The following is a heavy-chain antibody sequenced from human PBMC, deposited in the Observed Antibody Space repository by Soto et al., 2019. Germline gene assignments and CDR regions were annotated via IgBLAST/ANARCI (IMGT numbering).Heavy chain of an antibody. Sequence: QVHLVQSGAEVKKPGASVKVSCKTSGYTFSNFGISWVRQAPGQGFEWLGWISGYNGNSKYAQKFQGRVTMTTDTSTSTCYLELRSLNSDDSAVYYCARDYGDAQDHWGQGTLVTVSS. CDR1: GYTFSNFG. CDR3: ARDYGDAQDH. CDR2: ISGYNGNS. D-gene: IGHD4-17*01. J-gene: IGHJ4*02. V-gene: IGHV1-18*01.